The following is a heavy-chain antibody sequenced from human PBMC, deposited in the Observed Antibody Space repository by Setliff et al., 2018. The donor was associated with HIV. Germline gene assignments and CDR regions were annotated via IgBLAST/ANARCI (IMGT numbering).Heavy chain of an antibody. CDR1: GGSISSSSYY. Sequence: KTSETLSLTCTVSGGSISSSSYYWGWIRQPPGKGLEWIGSIYYSGSTNYNPSLKSRVTISADTSKNQFSLKLSSVTAADTAVYYCARGKISPRGVVLIDYWGQGTLVTVS. J-gene: IGHJ4*02. V-gene: IGHV4-39*07. CDR2: IYYSGST. D-gene: IGHD3-22*01. CDR3: ARGKISPRGVVLIDY.